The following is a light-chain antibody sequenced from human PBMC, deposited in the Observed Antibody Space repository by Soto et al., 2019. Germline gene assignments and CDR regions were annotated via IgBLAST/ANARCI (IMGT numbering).Light chain of an antibody. CDR1: QSVSSH. J-gene: IGKJ2*01. V-gene: IGKV3-15*01. CDR2: GAS. Sequence: EIVMTQSPVTLSVSPGERATLSCRASQSVSSHLAWFQQKPGQAPRLLMYGASTRATGIPDRFSDSGSGTDFTLTISSLQSEDFAVYYCQQYNTWPPMYTFGQGTKLEIK. CDR3: QQYNTWPPMYT.